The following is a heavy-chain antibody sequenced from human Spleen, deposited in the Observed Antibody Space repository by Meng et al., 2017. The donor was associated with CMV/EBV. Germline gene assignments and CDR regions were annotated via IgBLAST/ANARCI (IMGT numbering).Heavy chain of an antibody. CDR3: ASKPTSYPHYFDP. J-gene: IGHJ4*02. Sequence: SSISWVRQAPGPRLECVGGIIPIFGTTTFAQTFQGRFTITTDASPPTADMDLTSLTAYLDLISLRSEDTAVYYCASKPTSYPHYFDPWGQGTLVTVSS. V-gene: IGHV1-69*05. CDR2: IIPIFGTT. CDR1: SS. D-gene: IGHD2-2*01.